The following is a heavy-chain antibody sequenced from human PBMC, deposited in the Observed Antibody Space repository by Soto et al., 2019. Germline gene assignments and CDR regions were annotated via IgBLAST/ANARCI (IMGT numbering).Heavy chain of an antibody. V-gene: IGHV3-73*01. CDR1: GFTFSGSA. D-gene: IGHD5-12*01. CDR3: TRRYSGYDFYFDY. CDR2: IRSKANSYAT. J-gene: IGHJ4*01. Sequence: GSLRLSCAASGFTFSGSAMHWVRQASGKGLEWVGRIRSKANSYATAYAASVKGRFTISRDDSKNTAYLQMNSLKTEDTAVYYCTRRYSGYDFYFDYWGHGTLVTVSS.